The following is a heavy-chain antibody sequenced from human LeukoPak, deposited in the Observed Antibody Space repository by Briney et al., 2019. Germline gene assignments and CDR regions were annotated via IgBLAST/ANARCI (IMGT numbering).Heavy chain of an antibody. CDR1: GFSFSSYE. J-gene: IGHJ3*01. CDR3: AKEGLPTQHDGYDV. Sequence: PGESLRLSCSASGFSFSSYEMNWVRQAPGKGLEWVSHISHNDGSTYYAESVRGRFTISRDNARKSLYLQMNSLRVEDTALYYCAKEGLPTQHDGYDVWGRGTLVTVSS. D-gene: IGHD1-1*01. CDR2: ISHNDGST. V-gene: IGHV3-48*03.